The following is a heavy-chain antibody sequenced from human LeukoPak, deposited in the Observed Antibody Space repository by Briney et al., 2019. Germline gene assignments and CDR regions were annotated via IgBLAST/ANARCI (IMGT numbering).Heavy chain of an antibody. CDR3: ARSPEEMATIPDGFDY. Sequence: PSETLSLTCTVSGGSISSYYWSWIRQPPGKGLEWIGYIYYSGSTNYNPSLKSRVTISVDTSKNQFSLKLSSVTAADTAVYYCARSPEEMATIPDGFDYWGQGTLVTVSS. D-gene: IGHD5-24*01. V-gene: IGHV4-59*01. J-gene: IGHJ4*02. CDR1: GGSISSYY. CDR2: IYYSGST.